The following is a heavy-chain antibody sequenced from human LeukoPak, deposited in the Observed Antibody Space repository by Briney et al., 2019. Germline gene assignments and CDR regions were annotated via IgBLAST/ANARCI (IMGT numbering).Heavy chain of an antibody. V-gene: IGHV4-38-2*02. CDR3: ARDHNYYGSGRYFDY. CDR1: GYSISSGYY. J-gene: IGHJ4*02. Sequence: SETLSLTCTVSGYSISSGYYWGWIRQPPGKGLEWIGSIYYSGSTYYNPSLKSRVTISVDTSRNQFSLKLSSVTAADTAVYYCARDHNYYGSGRYFDYWGQGTLVTVSS. CDR2: IYYSGST. D-gene: IGHD3-10*01.